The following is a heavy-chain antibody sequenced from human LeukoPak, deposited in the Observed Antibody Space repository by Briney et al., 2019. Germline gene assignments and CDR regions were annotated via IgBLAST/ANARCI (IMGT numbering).Heavy chain of an antibody. D-gene: IGHD3-9*01. J-gene: IGHJ4*02. CDR1: GFTFSTYA. CDR3: AKGYLRYFDPSWFDN. Sequence: PGGSLRLSCAASGFTFSTYAMHWVRQAPGKGLEWVAVISYDGSNKYYADSVKGRFTISRDNSKNTLYLQMNSLRAEDTAVYYCAKGYLRYFDPSWFDNWGQGTLVTVSS. CDR2: ISYDGSNK. V-gene: IGHV3-30*18.